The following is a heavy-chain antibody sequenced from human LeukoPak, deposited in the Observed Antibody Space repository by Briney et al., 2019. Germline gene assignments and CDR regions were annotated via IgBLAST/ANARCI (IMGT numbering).Heavy chain of an antibody. CDR2: IIPIFGTA. J-gene: IGHJ6*03. CDR1: GGTFSSYA. Sequence: GASVKVSCKASGGTFSSYAISWVRQAPGQGLEWMGGIIPIFGTANYAQKFQGRVTITTDESTSTAYMELSSLRSEDTAVYYCARHNYYDSSGPDNSYYYYYMDVWGKGTTVTVSS. V-gene: IGHV1-69*05. D-gene: IGHD3-22*01. CDR3: ARHNYYDSSGPDNSYYYYYMDV.